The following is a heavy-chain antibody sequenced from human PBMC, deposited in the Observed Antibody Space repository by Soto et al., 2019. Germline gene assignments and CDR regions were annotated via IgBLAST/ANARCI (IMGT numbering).Heavy chain of an antibody. J-gene: IGHJ6*02. Sequence: QVQLVQSGAEMKKPGSSVKVSCKASGGTFSSSAISWVRQAPGQGLEWLGGIIPMFDITNYPQKFQGRVPMTAVESTNTAYMELSTLRSEDPAVYYCARVSRNTISFYRYGMDVWSQGTTVTVSS. D-gene: IGHD2-2*01. V-gene: IGHV1-69*01. CDR2: IIPMFDIT. CDR3: ARVSRNTISFYRYGMDV. CDR1: GGTFSSSA.